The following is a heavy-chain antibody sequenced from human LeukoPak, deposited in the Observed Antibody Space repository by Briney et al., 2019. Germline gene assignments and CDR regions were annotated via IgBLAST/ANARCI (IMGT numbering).Heavy chain of an antibody. CDR1: GGTFSSYA. CDR3: ARNSPRRYCSSTSCYIN. Sequence: ASVKVSCKASGGTFSSYAISWVRQAPGQGLEWMGGMIPIFGTANYAQKFQGRVTITADESTSTAYMELSSLRSEDTAVYYCARNSPRRYCSSTSCYINWGQGTLVTVSP. J-gene: IGHJ4*02. V-gene: IGHV1-69*13. CDR2: MIPIFGTA. D-gene: IGHD2-2*02.